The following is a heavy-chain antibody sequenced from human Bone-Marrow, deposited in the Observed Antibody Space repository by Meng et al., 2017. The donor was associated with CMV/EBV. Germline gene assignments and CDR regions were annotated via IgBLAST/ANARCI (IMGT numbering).Heavy chain of an antibody. CDR1: GYTFTSYC. J-gene: IGHJ6*02. D-gene: IGHD6-13*01. V-gene: IGHV1-18*01. Sequence: ASVKVPCKASGYTFTSYCISWVRQAPGQGLEWMGWISAYNGNTNYAQKLQGRVTMTTDTPTSTAYMKLRRLGSDDTAVYYCAGAGIGAAGIDGLDHYYYRGMDVWGQGTTVTVSS. CDR3: AGAGIGAAGIDGLDHYYYRGMDV. CDR2: ISAYNGNT.